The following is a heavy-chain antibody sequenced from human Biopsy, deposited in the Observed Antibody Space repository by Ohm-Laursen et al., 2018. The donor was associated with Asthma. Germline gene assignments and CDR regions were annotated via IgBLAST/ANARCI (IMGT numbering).Heavy chain of an antibody. Sequence: SLRLSCSASGFTFSSYAMHWVRQAPGKGLEWVAVISYDGSNKYYADSVKGRFTISRDNSKNTLYLQMNSLRAEDTAVYYCARESIAVARLDYWGQGTLVTVSS. J-gene: IGHJ4*02. V-gene: IGHV3-30-3*01. CDR2: ISYDGSNK. CDR3: ARESIAVARLDY. D-gene: IGHD6-19*01. CDR1: GFTFSSYA.